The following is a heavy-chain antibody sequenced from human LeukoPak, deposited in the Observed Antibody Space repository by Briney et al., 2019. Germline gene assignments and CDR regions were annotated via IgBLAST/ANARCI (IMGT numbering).Heavy chain of an antibody. J-gene: IGHJ6*03. CDR2: IIPIFGTA. CDR1: GGTFSSYA. CDR3: ARGYYYGSGSYYNAPFSHYMDV. D-gene: IGHD3-10*01. V-gene: IGHV1-69*13. Sequence: GASVKVSCKASGGTFSSYAISWVRQAPGQGLEWMGGIIPIFGTANYAQKFQGRVTITADESTSTAYMELSSLRSEDTAVYYCARGYYYGSGSYYNAPFSHYMDVWGKGTTVTISS.